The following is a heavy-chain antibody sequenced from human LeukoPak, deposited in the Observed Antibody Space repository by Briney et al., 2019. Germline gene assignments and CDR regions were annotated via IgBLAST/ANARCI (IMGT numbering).Heavy chain of an antibody. D-gene: IGHD2-2*02. J-gene: IGHJ4*02. CDR1: GFTFSSYW. Sequence: GGSLRLSCAASGFTFSSYWMSWVRQAPGKGLEGVANIKQDGSEKYYVDSVKGRFTISRDNAKNSLYLQMNSLRAEDTAVYYCARFHLQPFRAAIRYSFDYWGQGTLVTVSS. CDR2: IKQDGSEK. V-gene: IGHV3-7*01. CDR3: ARFHLQPFRAAIRYSFDY.